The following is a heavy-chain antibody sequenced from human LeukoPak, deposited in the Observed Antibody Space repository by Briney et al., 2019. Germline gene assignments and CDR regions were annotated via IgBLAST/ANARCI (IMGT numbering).Heavy chain of an antibody. V-gene: IGHV3-48*04. Sequence: GGSLRLSCAAYGFTFSSYSMNWVRQAPGKGLEWVSYISGSSSTIYYADSVKGRFTISRDNAKNSLYLQMNSLRAEDTAVYYCARVTGYYYAPFDYWGQGTLVTVSS. J-gene: IGHJ4*02. CDR2: ISGSSSTI. D-gene: IGHD3-22*01. CDR3: ARVTGYYYAPFDY. CDR1: GFTFSSYS.